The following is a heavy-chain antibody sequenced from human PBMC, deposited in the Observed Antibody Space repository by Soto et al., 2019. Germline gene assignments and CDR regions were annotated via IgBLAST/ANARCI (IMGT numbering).Heavy chain of an antibody. V-gene: IGHV3-66*01. CDR2: IYSGGNT. CDR1: GFTVSSNY. D-gene: IGHD3-10*01. J-gene: IGHJ5*02. CDR3: VGTMFRGVPFDP. Sequence: PGGSLRLSCAASGFTVSSNYMSWVRQAPGKGLEWVSVIYSGGNTYYADSVKGRFTISRDNSKNTLYLQMNSLRAEDTAVYYCVGTMFRGVPFDPWGQGTLVTVSS.